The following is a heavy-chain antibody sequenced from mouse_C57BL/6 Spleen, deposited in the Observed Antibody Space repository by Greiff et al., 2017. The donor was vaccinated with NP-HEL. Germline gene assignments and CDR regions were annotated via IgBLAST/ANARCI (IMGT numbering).Heavy chain of an antibody. CDR3: AREEYYGSSYFFDY. CDR2: INPGGGNT. V-gene: IGHV1-76*01. Sequence: QVQLQQSGAELVRPGASVKLSCKASGYTFTDYYINWVKQRPGQGLEWIARINPGGGNTYYNEKFKGKATLTVEKSSSTAHRPRSSLTSEDAAGYFCAREEYYGSSYFFDYWGKGTTLTVSS. J-gene: IGHJ2*01. CDR1: GYTFTDYY. D-gene: IGHD1-1*01.